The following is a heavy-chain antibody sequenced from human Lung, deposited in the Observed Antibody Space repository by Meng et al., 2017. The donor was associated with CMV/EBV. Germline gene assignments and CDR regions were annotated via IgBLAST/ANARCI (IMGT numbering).Heavy chain of an antibody. CDR3: GRVPGLGMSFYYGLDV. Sequence: SCAASGFTFSTYNMNWVRQAPGKGLEWVSSISSSSNYIYYADSVKGRFTISRANARNSLFLQMNSLRAEDTAVYYCGRVPGLGMSFYYGLDVWGRGTXVTV. D-gene: IGHD7-27*01. J-gene: IGHJ6*02. CDR2: ISSSSNYI. V-gene: IGHV3-21*06. CDR1: GFTFSTYN.